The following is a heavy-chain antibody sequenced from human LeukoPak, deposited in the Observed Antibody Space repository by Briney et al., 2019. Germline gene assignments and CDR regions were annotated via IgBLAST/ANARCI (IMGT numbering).Heavy chain of an antibody. V-gene: IGHV3-53*01. J-gene: IGHJ4*02. CDR3: ARDEGYGSGSYYHHW. Sequence: PGGSLRLSCAASGFTFSSYGMHWVRQAPGKGLEWVSVMYSDGRTYYADSVKSRFTISRDTSKNTLDLQMNSLRAEDTAVYYCARDEGYGSGSYYHHWWGQGTLVTVSS. CDR1: GFTFSSYG. CDR2: MYSDGRT. D-gene: IGHD3-10*01.